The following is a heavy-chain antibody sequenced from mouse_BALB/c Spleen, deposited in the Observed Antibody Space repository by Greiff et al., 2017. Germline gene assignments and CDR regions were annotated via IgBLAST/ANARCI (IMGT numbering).Heavy chain of an antibody. V-gene: IGHV5-9-4*01. Sequence: EVQVVESGGGLVKPGGSLKLSCAASGFTFSSYAMSWVRQSPEKRLEWVAEISSGGSYTYYPDTVTGRFTISRDNAKNTLYLEMSSLRSEDTAMYCCARAGTTASIDYWGQGTTVTVSS. J-gene: IGHJ2*01. CDR2: ISSGGSYT. CDR3: ARAGTTASIDY. CDR1: GFTFSSYA. D-gene: IGHD1-2*01.